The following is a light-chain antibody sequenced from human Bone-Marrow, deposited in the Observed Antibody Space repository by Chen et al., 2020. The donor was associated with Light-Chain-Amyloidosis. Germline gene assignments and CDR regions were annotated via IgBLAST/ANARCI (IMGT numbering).Light chain of an antibody. CDR1: DCPPKY. CDR2: RDT. CDR3: QSADSSGTYEVI. J-gene: IGLJ2*01. V-gene: IGLV3-25*03. Sequence: SYELTQPPSVSVSPGQTARITCSGDDCPPKYAYWYQQKPGQAPVLVIHRDTERPSGISERVSGSSSGTTATLTISGVQAEDEADYHCQSADSSGTYEVIFGGGTKLTVL.